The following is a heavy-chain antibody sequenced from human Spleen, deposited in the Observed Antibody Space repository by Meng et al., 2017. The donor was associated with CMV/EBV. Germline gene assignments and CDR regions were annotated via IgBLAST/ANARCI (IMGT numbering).Heavy chain of an antibody. V-gene: IGHV4-61*01. D-gene: IGHD1-7*01. J-gene: IGHJ6*02. CDR3: ARARGFSGTTYGMDV. CDR2: ISYIGST. CDR1: GGSVSSGSYY. Sequence: SETLSLTCTVSGGSVSSGSYYWSWLRQPPGKGLEWIGYISYIGSTNYNPSLKSRVTISVDTSKNQFSLKLSSVTAADTAVYYCARARGFSGTTYGMDVWGQGTTVTVSS.